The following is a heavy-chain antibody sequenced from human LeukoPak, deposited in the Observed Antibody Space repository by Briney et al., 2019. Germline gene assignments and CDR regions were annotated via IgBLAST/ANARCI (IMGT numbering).Heavy chain of an antibody. Sequence: GGSLRLSCAASGFTFDSSWMHWVRQDPVKGLVWVARVSGDATTTTYADSVKGRFTISRDNAKNTLYLQMNIVRAEDTAVYYCARGGSPFYWGQGSRVTVSS. D-gene: IGHD3-10*01. CDR2: VSGDATTT. V-gene: IGHV3-74*01. J-gene: IGHJ4*02. CDR1: GFTFDSSW. CDR3: ARGGSPFY.